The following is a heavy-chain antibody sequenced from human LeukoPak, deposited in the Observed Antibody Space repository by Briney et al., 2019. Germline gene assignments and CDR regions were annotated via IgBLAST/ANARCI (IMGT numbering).Heavy chain of an antibody. CDR2: IKRDGREK. Sequence: GGTLRLPCAASGFTFSDYRMSRVRQAPGKGVERVAGIKRDGREKNSVDSVQGLFTISRDNTKNSLYLQMSSLRAEDTAVYYCARDSDGWILPPDAFDIGGQGTMVTVS. V-gene: IGHV3-7*01. CDR1: GFTFSDYR. CDR3: ARDSDGWILPPDAFDI. J-gene: IGHJ3*02. D-gene: IGHD3-22*01.